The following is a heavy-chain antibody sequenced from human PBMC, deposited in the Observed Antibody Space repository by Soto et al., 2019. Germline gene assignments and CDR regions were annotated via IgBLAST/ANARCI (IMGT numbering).Heavy chain of an antibody. CDR3: TTGLVPRVVAVPAAMDYYYYYMDV. V-gene: IGHV3-15*01. CDR2: IKSKTDGGTT. Sequence: GGSLRLSCAASGFTFSNAWMSWVRQAPGKGLEWVGRIKSKTDGGTTDYAAPVKGRFTISRDDSKNTLYLQRNSLKTEDTAVYYCTTGLVPRVVAVPAAMDYYYYYMDVWGKGTTVTVSS. CDR1: GFTFSNAW. D-gene: IGHD2-2*01. J-gene: IGHJ6*03.